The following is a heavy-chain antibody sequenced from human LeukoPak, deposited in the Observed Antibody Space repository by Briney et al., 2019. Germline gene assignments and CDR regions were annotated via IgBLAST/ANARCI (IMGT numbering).Heavy chain of an antibody. CDR3: ARDLVTVTKGFDI. D-gene: IGHD4-17*01. V-gene: IGHV4-59*11. CDR1: DDSFSSHY. Sequence: SETLSLTCAVSDDSFSSHYWTWIRQPPGKGLEWLGYISYIGSTNYNPSLKSRVTISIDTSKNQFSLKLSSVTAADTAVYYCARDLVTVTKGFDIWGQGTMVSVSS. J-gene: IGHJ3*02. CDR2: ISYIGST.